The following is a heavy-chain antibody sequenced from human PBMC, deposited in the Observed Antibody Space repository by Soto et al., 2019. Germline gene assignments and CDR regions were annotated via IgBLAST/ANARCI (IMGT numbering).Heavy chain of an antibody. J-gene: IGHJ4*02. CDR2: IIPILGIA. Sequence: SVKVSCKASGGTFSSYTISWVRQAPGQGLEWMGRIIPILGIANYAQKFQGRVTMTTDTSTSTAYMELRSLRSDDTAVYYCARDRALELGDYWGQGTLVTVSS. D-gene: IGHD1-26*01. CDR3: ARDRALELGDY. V-gene: IGHV1-69*04. CDR1: GGTFSSYT.